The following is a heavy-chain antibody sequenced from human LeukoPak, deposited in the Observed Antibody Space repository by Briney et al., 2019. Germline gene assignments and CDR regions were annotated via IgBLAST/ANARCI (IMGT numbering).Heavy chain of an antibody. D-gene: IGHD6-13*01. CDR1: GYSFTSYW. V-gene: IGHV5-51*01. Sequence: GESLKISCKGSGYSFTSYWITWVRQMPEKGLEWMGIISPDGSDTRYSPSFQGQVTITADKSITTAYLQWSSLKASDTAMYYCARLTSSWSFDYWGQGTLVTVSS. CDR3: ARLTSSWSFDY. J-gene: IGHJ4*02. CDR2: ISPDGSDT.